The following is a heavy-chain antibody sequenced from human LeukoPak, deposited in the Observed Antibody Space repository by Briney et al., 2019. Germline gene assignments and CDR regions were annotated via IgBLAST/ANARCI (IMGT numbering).Heavy chain of an antibody. Sequence: ASVKVSCKASGYTFTSYDINWVRQAAGQGLEWMGWMNPNSGNTGYAQKFQGRVTMTRNTSISTAYMELSSLRSEDTAVYYCAIRYGSGEKYYYYYYMDVWGKGTTVTVSS. CDR2: MNPNSGNT. J-gene: IGHJ6*03. V-gene: IGHV1-8*01. CDR1: GYTFTSYD. CDR3: AIRYGSGEKYYYYYYMDV. D-gene: IGHD3-10*01.